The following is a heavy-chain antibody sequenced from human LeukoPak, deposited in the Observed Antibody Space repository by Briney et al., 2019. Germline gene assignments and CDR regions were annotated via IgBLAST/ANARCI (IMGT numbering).Heavy chain of an antibody. CDR1: GFTFSSYS. J-gene: IGHJ4*02. Sequence: GGSLRLSCAASGFTFSSYSMNWVRQAPGKGLEWVSSISSSSSYIYYADSVKGRFTISRDNAKNSLYLQMNSLRAEDTAVYYCAKGTYYYDSSGLIEAWGQGTLVTVSS. D-gene: IGHD3-22*01. V-gene: IGHV3-21*04. CDR2: ISSSSSYI. CDR3: AKGTYYYDSSGLIEA.